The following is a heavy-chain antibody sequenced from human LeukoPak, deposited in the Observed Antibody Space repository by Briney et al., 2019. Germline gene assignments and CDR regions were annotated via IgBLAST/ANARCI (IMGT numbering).Heavy chain of an antibody. D-gene: IGHD3-10*01. V-gene: IGHV1-69*13. CDR3: ARGRGRFTMVRGVIIIDNDAFDI. J-gene: IGHJ3*02. Sequence: GASVKVSRKASGGTFSSYAISWVRQAPGQGLEWMGGIIPIFGTANYAQKFQGRVTITADESTSTAYMELSSLRSEDTAVYYCARGRGRFTMVRGVIIIDNDAFDIWGQGTMVTVSS. CDR2: IIPIFGTA. CDR1: GGTFSSYA.